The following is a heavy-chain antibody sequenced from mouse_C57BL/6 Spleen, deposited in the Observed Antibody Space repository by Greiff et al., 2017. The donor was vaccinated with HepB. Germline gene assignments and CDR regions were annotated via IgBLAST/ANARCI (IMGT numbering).Heavy chain of an antibody. D-gene: IGHD2-5*01. CDR2: IYPRSGNT. CDR3: ARNYSNYLAWFAY. Sequence: VKLVESGAELARPGASVKLSCKASGYTFTSYGISWVKQRTGQGLEWIGEIYPRSGNTYYNEKFKGKATLTADKSSSTAYMELRSLTSEDSAVYFCARNYSNYLAWFAYWGQGTLVTVSA. CDR1: GYTFTSYG. J-gene: IGHJ3*01. V-gene: IGHV1-81*01.